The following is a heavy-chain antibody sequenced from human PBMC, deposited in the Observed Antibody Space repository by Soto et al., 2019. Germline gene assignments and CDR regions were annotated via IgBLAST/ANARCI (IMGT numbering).Heavy chain of an antibody. Sequence: LRLSCAASRFTFSSYSMSWVRKAPGKRLEWVSAISGRGGSTYYADSVKGRFTIARDNSKNTLYRQMSSPRAEQTAVYYCAKDRYYYNPPAFENWGQETLVTTSS. J-gene: IGHJ4*02. V-gene: IGHV3-23*01. CDR1: RFTFSSYS. D-gene: IGHD3-10*01. CDR3: AKDRYYYNPPAFEN. CDR2: ISGRGGST.